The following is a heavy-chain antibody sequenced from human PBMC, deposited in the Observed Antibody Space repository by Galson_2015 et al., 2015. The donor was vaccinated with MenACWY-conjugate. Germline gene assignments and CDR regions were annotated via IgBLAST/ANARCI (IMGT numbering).Heavy chain of an antibody. Sequence: SLRLSCAASGFTFSSYAMHWVRQAPGKGLEWVAVISYDGSTKYYADSVKGRFTISRDNSKNTLYLQMNSLRAEDTAIYYCASAIAVAGISYYYYGMDVWGQGTTVTVSS. CDR1: GFTFSSYA. D-gene: IGHD6-19*01. CDR3: ASAIAVAGISYYYYGMDV. J-gene: IGHJ6*02. CDR2: ISYDGSTK. V-gene: IGHV3-30*04.